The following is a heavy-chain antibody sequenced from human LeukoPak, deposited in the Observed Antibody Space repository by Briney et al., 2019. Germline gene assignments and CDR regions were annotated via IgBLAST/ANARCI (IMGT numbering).Heavy chain of an antibody. CDR1: GGSISSTTSY. D-gene: IGHD2-2*03. CDR2: IYYSGST. CDR3: ARHGSTDYFDY. V-gene: IGHV4-39*01. Sequence: SETLSLTCAVSGGSISSTTSYWGWIRQPPGKGLEWIGRIYYSGSTFYNPSLKSRVTISVDTSKNQLSLRLSSVTAADTAVYYCARHGSTDYFDYWGQGTLVTVSS. J-gene: IGHJ4*02.